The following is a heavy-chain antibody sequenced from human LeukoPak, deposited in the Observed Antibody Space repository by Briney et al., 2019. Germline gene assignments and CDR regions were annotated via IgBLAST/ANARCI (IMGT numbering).Heavy chain of an antibody. V-gene: IGHV4-59*11. D-gene: IGHD3-22*01. CDR2: FYYSRSK. CDR3: TRLLDNDSSGYPDTFDM. Sequence: SEPRSLTCTVSGGSISTHYWSWIRPPPRKGLEWRGYFYYSRSKNDNPSFQIRVTISVDTSKNHFSLKLTSVTAADTAVYYCTRLLDNDSSGYPDTFDMWGQGTMVTVSS. CDR1: GGSISTHY. J-gene: IGHJ3*02.